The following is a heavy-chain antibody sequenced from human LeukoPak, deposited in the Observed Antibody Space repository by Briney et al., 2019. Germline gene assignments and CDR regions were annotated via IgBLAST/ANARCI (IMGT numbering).Heavy chain of an antibody. D-gene: IGHD5-12*01. CDR2: SSFDENNK. Sequence: GGSLRLSCAASGFTFFTYSMHWVRQAPGKGLEWLAVSSFDENNKYYADSVRGRFTISRDNSKNTAYLQMDSLRPEDTAIYYCAKDSYGGYNDFGIDSWGQGTLVSVSS. J-gene: IGHJ4*02. V-gene: IGHV3-30*18. CDR3: AKDSYGGYNDFGIDS. CDR1: GFTFFTYS.